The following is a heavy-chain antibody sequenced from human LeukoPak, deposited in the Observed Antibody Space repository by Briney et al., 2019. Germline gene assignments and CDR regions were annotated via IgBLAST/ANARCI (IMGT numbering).Heavy chain of an antibody. V-gene: IGHV3-30-3*01. CDR3: ARARNDYDSNGFSLLDY. D-gene: IGHD3-22*01. CDR1: GFTFSSYA. J-gene: IGHJ4*02. CDR2: ISYDGSNK. Sequence: PGRSLRLSCAASGFTFSSYAIHWVRQAPGKGLEWVAVISYDGSNKYYTDSVKGRFTISRDNSKNTVFLQMNSLRAEDTALYYCARARNDYDSNGFSLLDYWGQGTLVTVSS.